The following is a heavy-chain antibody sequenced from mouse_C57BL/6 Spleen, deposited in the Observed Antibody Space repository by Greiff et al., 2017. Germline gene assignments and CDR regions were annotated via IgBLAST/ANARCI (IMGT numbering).Heavy chain of an antibody. Sequence: QVQLQQSGAELVRPGASVKLSCKASGYTFTDYYINWVKQRPGQGLEWIARIYPGSGNTYYNEKFKGKATLTAEKSSSTAYMQRSSLTSEDSAVYFCAREGLLRGFDYWGQGTTLTVSS. J-gene: IGHJ2*01. CDR3: AREGLLRGFDY. CDR1: GYTFTDYY. CDR2: IYPGSGNT. D-gene: IGHD2-3*01. V-gene: IGHV1-76*01.